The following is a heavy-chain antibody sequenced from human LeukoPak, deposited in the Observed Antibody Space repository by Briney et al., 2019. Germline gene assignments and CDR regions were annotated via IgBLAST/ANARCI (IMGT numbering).Heavy chain of an antibody. Sequence: GGSLRLSCAASGFTFSSYVMKWVRQAPGKGLEWVSYISCSGSTIYYADSVKGRFPISRDNAKNSLYLQMNSLRAEDTAVYYCARDSRTPGYSYGPRLDYWGQGTLVTVSS. CDR2: ISCSGSTI. J-gene: IGHJ4*02. CDR1: GFTFSSYV. D-gene: IGHD5-18*01. V-gene: IGHV3-48*03. CDR3: ARDSRTPGYSYGPRLDY.